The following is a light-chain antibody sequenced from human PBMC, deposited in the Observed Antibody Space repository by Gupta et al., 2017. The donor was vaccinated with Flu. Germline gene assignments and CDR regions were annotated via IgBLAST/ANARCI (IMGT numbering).Light chain of an antibody. J-gene: IGLJ3*02. Sequence: SYVLTQPPPVSVAPGQTATVACGGNNIGGRTVHWYQQKPGQAPVLVVYDDSGRPSGIPERFSGSNSGNTATLTISRVEAGDEAVYYCQVWDTKSDHPVFGGGTKLTAL. CDR3: QVWDTKSDHPV. CDR1: NIGGRT. V-gene: IGLV3-21*02. CDR2: DDS.